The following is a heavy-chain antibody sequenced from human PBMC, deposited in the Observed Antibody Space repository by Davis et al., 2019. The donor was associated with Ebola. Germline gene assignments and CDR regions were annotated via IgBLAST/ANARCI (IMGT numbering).Heavy chain of an antibody. CDR3: VRLWISGDVFDI. CDR1: GYSFSNYW. CDR2: IYPGDSDT. D-gene: IGHD6-19*01. V-gene: IGHV5-51*01. Sequence: GESLQISCQASGYSFSNYWSAWVRQMPGKGLEWMGIIYPGDSDTTYSPSFQGQVTISADESISTAYLQWSSLKTSDTAMYYCVRLWISGDVFDIWGPGTMVTVSS. J-gene: IGHJ3*02.